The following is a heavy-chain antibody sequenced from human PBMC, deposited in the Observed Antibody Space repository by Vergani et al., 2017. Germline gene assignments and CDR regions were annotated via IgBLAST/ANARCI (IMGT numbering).Heavy chain of an antibody. CDR2: ISYDGSNK. J-gene: IGHJ3*02. V-gene: IGHV3-30*03. Sequence: QVQLVESGGGVVQPGRSLRLSCAASGFTFSSYGMHWVRQAPGKGLEWVAVISYDGSNKYYADSVKGRFTISRDNSKNTLYLQMNSLRAEDTAVYYCARDGTETDAFDIWGQGTMVTVSS. D-gene: IGHD1-1*01. CDR1: GFTFSSYG. CDR3: ARDGTETDAFDI.